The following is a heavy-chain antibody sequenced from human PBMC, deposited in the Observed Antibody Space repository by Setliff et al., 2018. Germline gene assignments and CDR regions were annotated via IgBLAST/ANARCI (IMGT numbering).Heavy chain of an antibody. V-gene: IGHV4-59*01. J-gene: IGHJ4*02. Sequence: LSLTCSVSGDSINPYYWTWIRQPPGKGLEWIGFIYYSGATTHNPSLKSRVTISVDTSKNQFSLNLNSVTAADTAVYYCARYRNYFDSSGQTQYYFDYWGQGTLVTVSS. CDR3: ARYRNYFDSSGQTQYYFDY. D-gene: IGHD3-22*01. CDR2: IYYSGAT. CDR1: GDSINPYY.